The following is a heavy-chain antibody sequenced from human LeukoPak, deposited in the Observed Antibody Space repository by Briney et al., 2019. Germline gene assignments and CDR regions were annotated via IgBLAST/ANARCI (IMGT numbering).Heavy chain of an antibody. CDR2: SYYSGST. V-gene: IGHV4-59*01. CDR1: GGSISNYY. CDR3: ARGHPPGWLQPTFDY. Sequence: RASETLSLTCTVSGGSISNYYWSWIRQPPGKGLEWIGYSYYSGSTNYNPSLKSRVTISVDTSKNQFSLKLSSVTAADTAVYYCARGHPPGWLQPTFDYWGQGTLVTVSS. J-gene: IGHJ4*02. D-gene: IGHD5-24*01.